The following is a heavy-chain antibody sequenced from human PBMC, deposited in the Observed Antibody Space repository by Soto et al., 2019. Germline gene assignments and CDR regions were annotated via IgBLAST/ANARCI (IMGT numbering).Heavy chain of an antibody. CDR1: GYTFTSYA. V-gene: IGHV1-3*01. J-gene: IGHJ2*01. Sequence: QVKLVQSGAEVKKPGASVKVSCKASGYTFTSYAMHWVRQAPGQRLEWMGWINAGNGNTKYSQKFQGRVTITRDTSASTAYMELSSLRSEDTAVYYWARGGSLYWYVDLWGRGTLVTVSS. D-gene: IGHD1-26*01. CDR2: INAGNGNT. CDR3: ARGGSLYWYVDL.